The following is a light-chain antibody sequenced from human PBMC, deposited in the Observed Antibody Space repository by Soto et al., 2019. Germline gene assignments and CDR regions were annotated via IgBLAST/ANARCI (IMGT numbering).Light chain of an antibody. Sequence: QSALTQPASVSGSPGQSITISCTGSSSDVGGYDYVSWYQQHPGKPPKLMIYDVSNRPSGVSDRFSGSKSGNTASLTISGLQAEDEADYYSSSYTSSSTSCVFGTGTKLTVL. CDR3: SSYTSSSTSCV. V-gene: IGLV2-14*01. CDR1: SSDVGGYDY. J-gene: IGLJ1*01. CDR2: DVS.